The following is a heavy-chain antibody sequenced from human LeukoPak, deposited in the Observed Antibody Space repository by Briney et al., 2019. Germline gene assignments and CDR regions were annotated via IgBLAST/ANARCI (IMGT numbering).Heavy chain of an antibody. D-gene: IGHD5-12*01. J-gene: IGHJ4*02. CDR1: GGTFDDYA. CDR2: ISWNSGSI. Sequence: GGSLRLSCAASGGTFDDYAMHWVRQAPGKGLEWVSGISWNSGSIGYADSVKGRFTISRDNAKNSLYLQMNSLRAEDTAVYYCARVEASGYDYGAFDYWGQGTLVTVSS. V-gene: IGHV3-9*01. CDR3: ARVEASGYDYGAFDY.